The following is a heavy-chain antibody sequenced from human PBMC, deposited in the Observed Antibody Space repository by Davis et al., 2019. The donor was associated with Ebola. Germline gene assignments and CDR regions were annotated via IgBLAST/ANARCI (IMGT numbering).Heavy chain of an antibody. Sequence: GESLKISCKGSGYDFATNWIGWVRQMPGKGLEWMGIIYPGDSDTRYSPSFQGQVTISADKSISTAYLQWSSLKASDTAMYYCARILDIEGYWGQGTLVTVSS. CDR2: IYPGDSDT. V-gene: IGHV5-51*01. CDR3: ARILDIEGY. CDR1: GYDFATNW. J-gene: IGHJ4*02. D-gene: IGHD5-12*01.